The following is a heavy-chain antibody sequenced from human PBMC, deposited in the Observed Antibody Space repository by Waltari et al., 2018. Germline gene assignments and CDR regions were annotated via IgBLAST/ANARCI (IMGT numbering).Heavy chain of an antibody. D-gene: IGHD2-2*01. V-gene: IGHV3-48*04. J-gene: IGHJ5*02. Sequence: EVQLVESGGGLVQPGGSLRLSCAASGFTFSSYSMNWVRQAPGKGLEWVSYISSSSSTIYYADSVKGRFTISRDNAKNSLYLQMNSLRAEDTAVYYCARAVVPAAIVGSWFDPWGQGTLVTVSS. CDR1: GFTFSSYS. CDR2: ISSSSSTI. CDR3: ARAVVPAAIVGSWFDP.